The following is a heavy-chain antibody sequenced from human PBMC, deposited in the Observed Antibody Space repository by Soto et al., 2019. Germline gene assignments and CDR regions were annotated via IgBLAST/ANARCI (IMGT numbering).Heavy chain of an antibody. CDR3: ARGVHRYCSSPTCSTGFDY. V-gene: IGHV1-18*04. CDR2: ISAYNGNT. Sequence: DSVKVSCKASGYTFTSYGISWVRQAPGQGLEWMGWISAYNGNTNYAQKLQGRVTMTTDTSTSTAYMELRSLRSDDTAVYYCARGVHRYCSSPTCSTGFDYWGQGTLVTVSS. J-gene: IGHJ4*02. D-gene: IGHD2-2*01. CDR1: GYTFTSYG.